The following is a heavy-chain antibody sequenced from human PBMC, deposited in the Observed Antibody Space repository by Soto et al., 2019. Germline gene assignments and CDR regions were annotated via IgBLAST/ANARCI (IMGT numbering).Heavy chain of an antibody. CDR2: INAGNGNT. CDR1: GYTFTSYA. D-gene: IGHD2-2*01. Sequence: ASVKVSCKASGYTFTSYAMHWVRQAPGQRLEWMGWINAGNGNTKYSQKFQGRVTITRDTSASTAYMELSSLRSEDTAVYYCARERRIVVENWFDHWFQETLLKVSS. J-gene: IGHJ5*02. V-gene: IGHV1-3*01. CDR3: ARERRIVVENWFDH.